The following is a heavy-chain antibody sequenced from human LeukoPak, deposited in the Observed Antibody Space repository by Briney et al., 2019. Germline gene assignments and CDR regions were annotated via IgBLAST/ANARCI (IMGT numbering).Heavy chain of an antibody. Sequence: GASVKASCKASGGTFSSYAISWVRQAPGQGLEWMGRIIPILGIANYAQKFQGRVTITADKSTSTAYMELSSLRSEDTAVYYCARAYTVTTFWFDPWGQGTLVTVSS. J-gene: IGHJ5*02. D-gene: IGHD4-17*01. V-gene: IGHV1-69*04. CDR1: GGTFSSYA. CDR3: ARAYTVTTFWFDP. CDR2: IIPILGIA.